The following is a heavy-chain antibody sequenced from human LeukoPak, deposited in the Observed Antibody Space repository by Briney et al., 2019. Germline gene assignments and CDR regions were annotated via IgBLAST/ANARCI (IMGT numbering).Heavy chain of an antibody. CDR3: ARDLHGGNSFTSDWYFDL. CDR1: GGSISISNSNW. D-gene: IGHD4-23*01. J-gene: IGHJ2*01. V-gene: IGHV4-4*02. Sequence: SGTLSLTCAVSGGSISISNSNWWSWVRQPPGMGLEWIGEICHTGSTNCNPSLKSRVTISVDKSKNQFSLKLSSVTAADTAVYYCARDLHGGNSFTSDWYFDLWGRGTLVTVSS. CDR2: ICHTGST.